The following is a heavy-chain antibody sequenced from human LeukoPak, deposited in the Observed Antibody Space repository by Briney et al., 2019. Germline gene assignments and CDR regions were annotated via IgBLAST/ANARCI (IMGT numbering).Heavy chain of an antibody. J-gene: IGHJ6*02. CDR3: ARGRWELPLHYYGMDV. D-gene: IGHD1-26*01. V-gene: IGHV3-53*01. CDR1: GFTVSSNY. Sequence: PGGSLRLSCAASGFTVSSNYMSWVRQAPGKGLEWVSVIYSGGPTYYADSVKGRFTISRDNSKNMLYLQMNSLRAEDTAVYYCARGRWELPLHYYGMDVWGQGTTVTVSS. CDR2: IYSGGPT.